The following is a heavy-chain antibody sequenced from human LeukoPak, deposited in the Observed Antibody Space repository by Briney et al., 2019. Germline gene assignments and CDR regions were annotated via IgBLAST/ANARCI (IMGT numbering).Heavy chain of an antibody. CDR1: GGSIRSTTYY. CDR3: ARAPHYFDTSGSRYYFDY. D-gene: IGHD3-22*01. J-gene: IGHJ4*02. V-gene: IGHV4-39*07. Sequence: SETLSLTCSVSGGSIRSTTYYWGWIRQPPGKGLEWIGSIYYSGNTYYSPSLMSRVTISVDTSKNQFSLNLSSVTAADTAVYFCARAPHYFDTSGSRYYFDYWGQGALVTVSS. CDR2: IYYSGNT.